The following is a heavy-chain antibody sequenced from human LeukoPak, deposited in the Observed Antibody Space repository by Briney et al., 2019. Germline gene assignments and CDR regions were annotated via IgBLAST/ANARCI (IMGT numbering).Heavy chain of an antibody. CDR1: AYTFTSYG. V-gene: IGHV1-18*01. D-gene: IGHD3-10*02. Sequence: GASVKVSCKASAYTFTSYGISWVRQAPGQGLEWMGWISGYNGNTNYAQKFQGRVTMTTDTSTSTAYMELRSLRSDDTAVYYCARELVSAGLIGYWGQGTLVTVSS. CDR3: ARELVSAGLIGY. J-gene: IGHJ4*02. CDR2: ISGYNGNT.